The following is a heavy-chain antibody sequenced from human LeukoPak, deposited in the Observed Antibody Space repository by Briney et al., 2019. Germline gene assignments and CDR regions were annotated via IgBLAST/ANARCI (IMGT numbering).Heavy chain of an antibody. CDR1: GYTFTGYY. CDR2: INPNSGGT. CDR3: ARDQGEVVPAAVDY. J-gene: IGHJ4*02. D-gene: IGHD2-2*01. Sequence: ASVKVSCKASGYTFTGYYMHWVRQAPGQGLEWMGWINPNSGGTNYAQKFQGRVTMTRDTSISTAYMELSRPRSDDTAVYYCARDQGEVVPAAVDYWGQGTLVTVSS. V-gene: IGHV1-2*02.